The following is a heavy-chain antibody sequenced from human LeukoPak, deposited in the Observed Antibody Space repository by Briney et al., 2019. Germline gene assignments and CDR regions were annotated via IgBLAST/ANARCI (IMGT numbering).Heavy chain of an antibody. CDR1: GLTFSSYS. D-gene: IGHD1-1*01. V-gene: IGHV3-21*01. CDR3: ARLMDWNDEFDY. Sequence: GGSLRLSCAASGLTFSSYSMNWVRQAPGKGLEWVLSISSSSSYIYYADTVKGRFTISRDNAKNSLYLQMNNLRAEDTAVYYCARLMDWNDEFDYWGQGTLVTVSS. J-gene: IGHJ4*02. CDR2: ISSSSSYI.